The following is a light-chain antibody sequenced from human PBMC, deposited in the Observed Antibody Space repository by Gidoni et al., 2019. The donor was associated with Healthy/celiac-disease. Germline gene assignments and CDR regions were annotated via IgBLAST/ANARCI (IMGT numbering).Light chain of an antibody. J-gene: IGKJ1*01. CDR2: KAS. CDR3: QQYSSYWT. CDR1: QSVTSW. Sequence: DIQMTPSPSTLSASVGDRVTITGRASQSVTSWLAWYQQKPGNAPNLLIYKASSLESGVPSRFSGSEAGTEFTLTISSLQPDDFATYYCQQYSSYWTFGQGTKVEIK. V-gene: IGKV1-5*03.